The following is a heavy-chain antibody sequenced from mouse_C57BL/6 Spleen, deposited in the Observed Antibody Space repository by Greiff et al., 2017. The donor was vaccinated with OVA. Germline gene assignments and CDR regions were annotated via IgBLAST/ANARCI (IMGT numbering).Heavy chain of an antibody. J-gene: IGHJ3*01. CDR1: GFTFSDYG. CDR2: ISSGSSTI. D-gene: IGHD1-1*01. V-gene: IGHV5-17*01. Sequence: EVNVVESGGGLVKPGGSLKLSCAASGFTFSDYGMHWVRQAPEKGLEWVAYISSGSSTIYYADTVKGRFTISRDNAKNTLFLQMTSLRSEDTAMYYCGGEGNLYAYPWFAYWGQGTLVTVSA. CDR3: GGEGNLYAYPWFAY.